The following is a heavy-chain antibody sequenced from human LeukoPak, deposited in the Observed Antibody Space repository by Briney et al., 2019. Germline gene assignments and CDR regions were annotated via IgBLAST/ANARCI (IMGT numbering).Heavy chain of an antibody. V-gene: IGHV3-30*18. Sequence: PGGSLRLSCAAPGFTFSSYGMHWVRQAPGKGLEWVAVISYDGSNKYYADSVKGRFTISRDNSKNTLYLQMNSLRAEDTAVHYCAKDQGKFGQNWFDPWGQGTLVTVSS. D-gene: IGHD3-10*01. CDR1: GFTFSSYG. CDR3: AKDQGKFGQNWFDP. CDR2: ISYDGSNK. J-gene: IGHJ5*02.